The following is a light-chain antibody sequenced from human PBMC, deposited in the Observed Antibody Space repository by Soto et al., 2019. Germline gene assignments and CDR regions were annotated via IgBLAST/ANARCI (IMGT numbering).Light chain of an antibody. CDR1: SSNIENNY. CDR2: EDN. CDR3: VTWDGNLSAGV. J-gene: IGLJ2*01. Sequence: QSVLTQPPSVSAAPGQTVTISCSGGSSNIENNYVSWYQHFPGTAPKLLIYEDNNRPSWIPDRFSGSKSGTSATLGITGLQTGDEADYYCVTWDGNLSAGVFGGGTSSPS. V-gene: IGLV1-51*02.